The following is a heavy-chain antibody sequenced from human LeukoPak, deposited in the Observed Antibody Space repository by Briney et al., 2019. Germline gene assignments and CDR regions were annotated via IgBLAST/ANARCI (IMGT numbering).Heavy chain of an antibody. J-gene: IGHJ5*02. V-gene: IGHV3-74*01. CDR1: GFTFSSYW. CDR2: INTDGSST. Sequence: GGSLRLSCAASGFTFSSYWMHWVRQAPGKGLVWVSRINTDGSSTSYADSVKGRFTISRDNAKNTLYLQMNSLRAEDTAVYYCAKESGIAAALDLWGQGTLVTVSS. CDR3: AKESGIAAALDL. D-gene: IGHD6-13*01.